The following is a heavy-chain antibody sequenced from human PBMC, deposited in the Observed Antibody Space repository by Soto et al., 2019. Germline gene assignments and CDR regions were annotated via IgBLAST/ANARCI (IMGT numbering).Heavy chain of an antibody. J-gene: IGHJ6*02. D-gene: IGHD3-3*01. V-gene: IGHV7-4-1*01. CDR1: GYTFTSYA. Sequence: ASVTVSCKASGYTFTSYAMNWVRLAPGQGLEWMGWINTNTGNPTYAQGFTGRFVFSLDTSVSTAYLQICSLKAEDTAVYYCARDGPLYYDFWSGYYKGGYYYYYYGMAVRGQGTTVTVSS. CDR3: ARDGPLYYDFWSGYYKGGYYYYYYGMAV. CDR2: INTNTGNP.